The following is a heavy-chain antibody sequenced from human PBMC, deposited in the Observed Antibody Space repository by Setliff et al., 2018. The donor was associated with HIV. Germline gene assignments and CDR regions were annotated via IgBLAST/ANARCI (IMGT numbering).Heavy chain of an antibody. Sequence: SETLSLTCGVSSYSISSGYYWAWIRQPPGKGLEWIGSIYHSGTTFYNPSLRSRVTISVDTSKNQFSLKLTSVTAADTAVYYCARHAPGSAYGDAYHFDHWGQGTLVTVSS. V-gene: IGHV4-38-2*01. D-gene: IGHD4-17*01. CDR3: ARHAPGSAYGDAYHFDH. CDR2: IYHSGTT. J-gene: IGHJ4*02. CDR1: SYSISSGYY.